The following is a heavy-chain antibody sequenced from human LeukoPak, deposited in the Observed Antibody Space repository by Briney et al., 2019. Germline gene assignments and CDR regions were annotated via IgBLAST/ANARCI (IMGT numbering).Heavy chain of an antibody. CDR3: VKYGCDHGSGSSYYFDY. CDR2: ISSNGGST. CDR1: GFTFSRYA. J-gene: IGHJ4*02. D-gene: IGHD3-10*01. V-gene: IGHV3-64D*06. Sequence: GGSLRLSCSASGFTFSRYAMHWVRQAPGKGLEYVSAISSNGGSTYYADSVKGRFTISRDNSKNTLYLQISSLRAEATAVYYCVKYGCDHGSGSSYYFDYGGQGTLVTVSS.